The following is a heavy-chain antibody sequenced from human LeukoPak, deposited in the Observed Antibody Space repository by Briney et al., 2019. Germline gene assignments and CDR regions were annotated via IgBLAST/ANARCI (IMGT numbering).Heavy chain of an antibody. CDR1: GFTFSTYA. V-gene: IGHV3-30*04. CDR3: AKDTVWFGESFDY. J-gene: IGHJ4*02. Sequence: GRSLRLSCAASGFTFSTYAMHWVRQAPGKGLEWVAVISYDGSNKYYADSVKGRFTISRDNSKNTLYLQMNSLRAEDTAVYYCAKDTVWFGESFDYWGQGTLVTVSS. CDR2: ISYDGSNK. D-gene: IGHD3-10*01.